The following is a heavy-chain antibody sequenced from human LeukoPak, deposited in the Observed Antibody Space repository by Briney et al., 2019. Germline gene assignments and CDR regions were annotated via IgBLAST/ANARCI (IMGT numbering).Heavy chain of an antibody. J-gene: IGHJ4*02. CDR3: PRVTVEMVDDY. Sequence: GGSLRLSCAASGLTFSSYNMSWVRQAPGKGLEWVSYITSSGRTMYYADSVRGRFTISRDNAKNSLYLQMNSLRGEDTAVYYWPRVTVEMVDDYWGQGTLVTVSS. D-gene: IGHD2-8*01. CDR2: ITSSGRTM. V-gene: IGHV3-48*01. CDR1: GLTFSSYN.